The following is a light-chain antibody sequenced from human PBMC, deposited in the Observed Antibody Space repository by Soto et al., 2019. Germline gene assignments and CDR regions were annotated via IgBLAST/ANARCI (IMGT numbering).Light chain of an antibody. CDR3: RSYAASNTYV. CDR2: EVS. V-gene: IGLV2-8*01. Sequence: TQPPSASGSPGQSVTISCTGTSSDVGGYNYVSWYQQHPGKAPKLMIYEVSKRPSGVPDRFSGSKSGNTASLTVSGLQAEDEADYYCRSYAASNTYVFGTGTKVTVL. CDR1: SSDVGGYNY. J-gene: IGLJ1*01.